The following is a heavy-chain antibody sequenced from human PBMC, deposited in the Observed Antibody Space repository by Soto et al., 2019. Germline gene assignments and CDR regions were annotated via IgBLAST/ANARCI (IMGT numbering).Heavy chain of an antibody. CDR3: ARLGGLDWFDP. Sequence: QVQLVQSGAEVKKPGSSVKVSCKASGGTFSSYTISWVRQAPGQGLEWMGRIIPILGIANYAQKFQGRVTNTADKSSSTAYMELSSLRSEDTAVYYCARLGGLDWFDPWGQGTLVTVSS. CDR1: GGTFSSYT. V-gene: IGHV1-69*02. CDR2: IIPILGIA. J-gene: IGHJ5*02. D-gene: IGHD3-16*01.